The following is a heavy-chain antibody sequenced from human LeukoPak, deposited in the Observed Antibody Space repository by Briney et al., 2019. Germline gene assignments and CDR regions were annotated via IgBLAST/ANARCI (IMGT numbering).Heavy chain of an antibody. V-gene: IGHV1-46*01. CDR3: AREEDYGDPQEAFDI. D-gene: IGHD4-17*01. J-gene: IGHJ3*02. Sequence: ASLKVSCKASGYTFTSYYMHWVRQAPGQGLEWMGIINPSGGSTSYAQKFQGRVTMTRDTSTSTVYMEPSSLRSEDTAVYYCAREEDYGDPQEAFDIWGQGTMVTVSS. CDR1: GYTFTSYY. CDR2: INPSGGST.